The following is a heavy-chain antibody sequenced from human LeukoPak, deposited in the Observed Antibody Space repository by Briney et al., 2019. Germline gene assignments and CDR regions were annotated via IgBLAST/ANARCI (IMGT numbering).Heavy chain of an antibody. V-gene: IGHV4-59*01. CDR1: GDSMTSYY. Sequence: SETLSLTCTVSGDSMTSYYWGWIRQPPGKGLEWIGYIHSIGITNYNPSLKSRVTISVDTSKTQFSLKLSSVTAADTAVYYCAREGSDRYGANPRLDVWGKGTTVTVSS. CDR3: AREGSDRYGANPRLDV. D-gene: IGHD4-23*01. CDR2: IHSIGIT. J-gene: IGHJ6*04.